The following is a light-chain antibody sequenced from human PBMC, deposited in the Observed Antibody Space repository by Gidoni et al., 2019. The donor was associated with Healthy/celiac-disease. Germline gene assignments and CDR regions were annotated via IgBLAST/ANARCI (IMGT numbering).Light chain of an antibody. CDR1: SSNIGSNT. V-gene: IGLV1-44*01. J-gene: IGLJ1*01. CDR2: SNN. CDR3: AAWDDSLNGPYV. Sequence: GKRVTISCSGSSSNIGSNTVNWYQQLPGTAPKILIYSNNQRPSGVPDRFSGSKSGTSASLAISGLQSEDEADYYCAAWDDSLNGPYVFGTGTKVTVL.